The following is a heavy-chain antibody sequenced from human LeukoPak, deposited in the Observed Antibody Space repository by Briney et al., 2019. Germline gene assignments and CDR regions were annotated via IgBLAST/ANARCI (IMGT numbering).Heavy chain of an antibody. Sequence: ASVKVSCKASGGPFSRYGISWVRQAPGQGLEWMGGIIPIFGTANYAQKFQGRVTITTDESTRTAYMELGSLTSEDTAVYYCARDLGIAVAGTLFDPWGQGNLVTVSS. D-gene: IGHD6-19*01. CDR3: ARDLGIAVAGTLFDP. CDR2: IIPIFGTA. J-gene: IGHJ5*02. V-gene: IGHV1-69*05. CDR1: GGPFSRYG.